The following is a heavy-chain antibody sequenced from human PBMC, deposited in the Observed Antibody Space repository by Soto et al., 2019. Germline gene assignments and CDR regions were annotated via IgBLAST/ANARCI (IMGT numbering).Heavy chain of an antibody. CDR2: ISAYNGNT. J-gene: IGHJ6*02. Sequence: QVQLVQSGAEVKKPGASVKVSCKASGYTFTSYGISWVRQAPGQGLEWMGWISAYNGNTNYAQKPQGRVTMTTDTTTSTAYMELRSLRPDDTAVYYCAREGVAGITMVRGVINYYGMDVWGQGTTVTVSS. D-gene: IGHD3-10*01. V-gene: IGHV1-18*01. CDR1: GYTFTSYG. CDR3: AREGVAGITMVRGVINYYGMDV.